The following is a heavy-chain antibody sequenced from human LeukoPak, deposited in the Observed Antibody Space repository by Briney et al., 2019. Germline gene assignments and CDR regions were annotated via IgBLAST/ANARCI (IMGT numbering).Heavy chain of an antibody. CDR1: GRTFSSYA. D-gene: IGHD3-22*01. V-gene: IGHV1-69*05. CDR3: ARGDSSGYSFFDY. CDR2: IIPIFGTA. J-gene: IGHJ4*02. Sequence: ASVKVSCKASGRTFSSYAISWVRQAPGQGLEWMGRIIPIFGTANYAQKFQGRVTITTDESTSTAYMELSSLRSEDTAVYYCARGDSSGYSFFDYWGQGTLVTVSS.